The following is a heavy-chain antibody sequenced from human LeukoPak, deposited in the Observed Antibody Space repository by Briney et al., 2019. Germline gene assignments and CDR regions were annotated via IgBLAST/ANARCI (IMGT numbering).Heavy chain of an antibody. Sequence: ASVKVSCKASGYIFTSYGISWVRHAPGQGLEWMGWISAYNGNTNYAQKLQGRVTMTTDTSTSTAYMEMRSLRSDDTAVYYCAREGTVVQAIDYWGQGTLVTVSS. CDR2: ISAYNGNT. V-gene: IGHV1-18*01. D-gene: IGHD2-2*01. CDR3: AREGTVVQAIDY. J-gene: IGHJ4*02. CDR1: GYIFTSYG.